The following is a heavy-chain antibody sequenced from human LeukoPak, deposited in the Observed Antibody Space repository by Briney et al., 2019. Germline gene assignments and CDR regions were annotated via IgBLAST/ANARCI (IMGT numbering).Heavy chain of an antibody. CDR2: ISYDGSNK. D-gene: IGHD1-26*01. J-gene: IGHJ4*02. Sequence: GGSLRLSCAASGFTFSSYAMHWVRQARGKGLEGVAVISYDGSNKYYADSVKGRFTISRDNSKNTLYLQMNSLRAEDTAVYYCATHSGSYLTYFDYWGQGTLVTVSS. CDR1: GFTFSSYA. CDR3: ATHSGSYLTYFDY. V-gene: IGHV3-30-3*01.